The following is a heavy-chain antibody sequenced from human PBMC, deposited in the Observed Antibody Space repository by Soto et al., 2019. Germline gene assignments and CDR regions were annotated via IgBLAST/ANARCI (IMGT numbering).Heavy chain of an antibody. D-gene: IGHD3-22*01. CDR1: GYTFTSYA. V-gene: IGHV1-3*01. J-gene: IGHJ4*02. CDR3: ARRHYDSSGYRYYFDY. CDR2: INAGNGNT. Sequence: QVQLVQSGAEVKKPGASVKVSCKASGYTFTSYAMHWVRQAPGQRLEWMGWINAGNGNTKYSQKFQGRVTITRDTSASTACMELSSLRSEDTAVYYCARRHYDSSGYRYYFDYWGQGTLVTVSS.